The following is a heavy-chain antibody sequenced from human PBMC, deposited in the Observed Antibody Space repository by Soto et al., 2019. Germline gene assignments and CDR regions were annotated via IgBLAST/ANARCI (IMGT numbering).Heavy chain of an antibody. CDR2: ISYDGGNK. J-gene: IGHJ6*02. D-gene: IGHD3-3*01. CDR1: GFTFSSYG. CDR3: AKDPYYDFWSGYYTRTYYYYGMDV. V-gene: IGHV3-30*18. Sequence: GGSLRLSCAASGFTFSSYGMHWVRQAPGKGLEWVAVISYDGGNKYYADSVKGRFTISRDNSKNTLYLQMNSLRAEDTAVYYCAKDPYYDFWSGYYTRTYYYYGMDVWGQGTTVTVSS.